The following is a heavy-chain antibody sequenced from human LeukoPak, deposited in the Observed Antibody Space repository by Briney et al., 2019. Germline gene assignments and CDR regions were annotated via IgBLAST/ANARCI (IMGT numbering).Heavy chain of an antibody. CDR3: VGYKGYPSPSFDY. D-gene: IGHD3-10*01. Sequence: PGGSLRLSCAASGFTFSSYAMHWVRQAPGKGLEWVVVISYDGSNKYYADSVKGRFTISRDNAKNSLYLQMNSLRAEDTAVYYCVGYKGYPSPSFDYWGQGTLVTVSS. V-gene: IGHV3-30-3*01. CDR1: GFTFSSYA. CDR2: ISYDGSNK. J-gene: IGHJ4*02.